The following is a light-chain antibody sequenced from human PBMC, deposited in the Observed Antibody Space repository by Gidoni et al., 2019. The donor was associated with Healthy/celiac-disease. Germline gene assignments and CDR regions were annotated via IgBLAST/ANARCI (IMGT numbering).Light chain of an antibody. CDR2: YDS. J-gene: IGLJ2*01. Sequence: SYVLTQPPSVSVAPGKTARITCGGNNIGSKSVHWYKQKPGQAPVLVIYYDSDRPSGIPERFSGSNSGNTATLTISRVEAGDEADYYCQVWDSSSDHRGVFGGGTKLTVL. CDR3: QVWDSSSDHRGV. V-gene: IGLV3-21*04. CDR1: NIGSKS.